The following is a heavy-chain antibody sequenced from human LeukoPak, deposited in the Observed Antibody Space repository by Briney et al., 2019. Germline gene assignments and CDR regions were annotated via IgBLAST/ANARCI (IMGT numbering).Heavy chain of an antibody. D-gene: IGHD3-10*01. J-gene: IGHJ4*02. Sequence: RASVKVSCKASGYTFTGYYMHWVRQAPGQGLEWMGRINPNSGGTNYAQKVQGRVTMTRDTSISTAYMELSRLRSDDTAVYYCARVLYPIGSGSYYLWGQGTLVTVSS. CDR1: GYTFTGYY. CDR2: INPNSGGT. V-gene: IGHV1-2*06. CDR3: ARVLYPIGSGSYYL.